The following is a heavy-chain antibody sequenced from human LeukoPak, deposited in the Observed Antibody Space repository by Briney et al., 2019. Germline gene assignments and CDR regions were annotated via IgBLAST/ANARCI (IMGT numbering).Heavy chain of an antibody. D-gene: IGHD2-15*01. V-gene: IGHV4-34*01. Sequence: PSETLSLTCAVYGGSFSGYYWSWIRQPPGKGLDWIGEINHSGSSSYNPSLKSRVTISVDTSKNQFSLKLSSVTAADTAVYYCARGVKVAARALGYWGQGTLVTVSS. CDR2: INHSGSS. CDR3: ARGVKVAARALGY. CDR1: GGSFSGYY. J-gene: IGHJ4*02.